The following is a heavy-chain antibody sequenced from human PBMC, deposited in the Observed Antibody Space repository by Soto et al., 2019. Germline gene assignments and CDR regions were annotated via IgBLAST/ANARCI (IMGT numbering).Heavy chain of an antibody. V-gene: IGHV3-7*05. J-gene: IGHJ5*02. CDR2: IKQDGSEK. Sequence: GGSLRLSCAASGFTFSSYWMSWVRQAPGKGLEWVANIKQDGSEKYYVDSVKGRFTISRDNAKNSLYLQMNSLRAEDTAVYYCVIAAWFGELDWFDPWGQGTLVTVSS. CDR3: VIAAWFGELDWFDP. CDR1: GFTFSSYW. D-gene: IGHD3-10*01.